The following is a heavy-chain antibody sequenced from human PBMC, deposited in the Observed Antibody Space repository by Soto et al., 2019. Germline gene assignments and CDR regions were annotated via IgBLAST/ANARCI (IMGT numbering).Heavy chain of an antibody. CDR3: ARARRIAARVSSAQPYYYYYYGMDV. CDR1: GDTFTGYY. V-gene: IGHV1-2*04. J-gene: IGHJ6*02. Sequence: KVSCKASGDTFTGYYMHWVRQAPGQGLEWMGWINPNSGGTNYAQKFQGWVTMTRDTSISTAYMELSRLRSDDTAVYYCARARRIAARVSSAQPYYYYYYGMDVWGQGTTVTVSS. D-gene: IGHD6-6*01. CDR2: INPNSGGT.